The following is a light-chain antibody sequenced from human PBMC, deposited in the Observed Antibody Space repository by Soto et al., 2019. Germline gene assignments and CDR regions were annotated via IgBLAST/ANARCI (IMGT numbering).Light chain of an antibody. CDR1: QSISSW. CDR2: DAS. CDR3: QQYNSYSRT. Sequence: DIQMTQSPSTLSASVGDRVTITCRASQSISSWLAWYQQKPGKAPKLLIYDASSLESGVPSRFSGSGSGTEFTLTISNLQPDDFATYYCQQYNSYSRTVGQGTKVDIK. V-gene: IGKV1-5*01. J-gene: IGKJ2*01.